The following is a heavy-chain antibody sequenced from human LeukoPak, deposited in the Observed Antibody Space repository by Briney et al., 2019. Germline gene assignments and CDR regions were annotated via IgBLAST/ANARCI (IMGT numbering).Heavy chain of an antibody. D-gene: IGHD3-10*01. CDR2: IDPSGTT. Sequence: SETLALTCAIYGGSFSGNYWSWIPQPPGKGLEWIGEIDPSGTTNYNPSLKSRVTISGDTSKTRFSLNLTSVTAADTAVYYCAGDTDDYSYMDVWGKGTTVTVSS. V-gene: IGHV4-34*01. CDR3: AGDTDDYSYMDV. J-gene: IGHJ6*03. CDR1: GGSFSGNY.